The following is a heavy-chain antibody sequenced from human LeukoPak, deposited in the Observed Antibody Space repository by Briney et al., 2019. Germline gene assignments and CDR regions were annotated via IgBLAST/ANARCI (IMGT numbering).Heavy chain of an antibody. D-gene: IGHD2-2*01. CDR3: AKALVDYCSSTSCVRDDAFDI. V-gene: IGHV3-21*01. Sequence: GGSLRLSCAASGFTFSSYSMNWVRQAPGKGLEWVSSISSSSSYIYYADSVKGRFTISRDNAKNSLYLQMNSLRAEDTAVYYCAKALVDYCSSTSCVRDDAFDIWGQGTMVTVSS. J-gene: IGHJ3*02. CDR1: GFTFSSYS. CDR2: ISSSSSYI.